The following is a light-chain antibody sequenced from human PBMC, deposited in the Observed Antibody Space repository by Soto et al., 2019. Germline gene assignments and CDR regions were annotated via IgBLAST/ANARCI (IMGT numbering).Light chain of an antibody. J-gene: IGKJ4*01. CDR3: QQYNSWPVT. CDR2: DAS. CDR1: QTVTNK. V-gene: IGKV3D-15*03. Sequence: EIVMTQSPATLSVSPGERVVLSCRATQTVTNKLAWYQQKPGQAPRLLIYDASIRATGIPARFSGSGSGTEFTITISLLQYEDFVLYYCQQYNSWPVTFGGGTKVEIK.